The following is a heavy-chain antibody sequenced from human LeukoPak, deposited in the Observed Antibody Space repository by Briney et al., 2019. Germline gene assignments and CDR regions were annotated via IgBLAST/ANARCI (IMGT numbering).Heavy chain of an antibody. CDR3: TAAGPRITMVRGVIQNDY. V-gene: IGHV3-15*01. D-gene: IGHD3-10*01. CDR2: IKIKTDGGTT. Sequence: PGGSLRLSCAASGFTFSNAWMSWVRQAPGKGLEWVGRIKIKTDGGTTDYAAPVKGRFTISRDDSKNTLYLQMNSLKTEDTAVYYCTAAGPRITMVRGVIQNDYWGQGTLVTVSS. J-gene: IGHJ4*02. CDR1: GFTFSNAW.